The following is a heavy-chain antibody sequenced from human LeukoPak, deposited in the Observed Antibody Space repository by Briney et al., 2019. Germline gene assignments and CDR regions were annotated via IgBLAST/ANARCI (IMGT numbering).Heavy chain of an antibody. CDR3: AGGGSWYGSGQDYHRIDY. D-gene: IGHD6-13*01. V-gene: IGHV4-59*08. Sequence: PSETLSLTCTVSGGSISSYYWSWIRQPPGKGLEWIGNIYYSGSTNYNPSLKSRVTISVDTSKNQFSPKLSSVTAADTAVYYCAGGGSWYGSGQDYHRIDYWGQGTLVTVSS. CDR2: IYYSGST. CDR1: GGSISSYY. J-gene: IGHJ4*02.